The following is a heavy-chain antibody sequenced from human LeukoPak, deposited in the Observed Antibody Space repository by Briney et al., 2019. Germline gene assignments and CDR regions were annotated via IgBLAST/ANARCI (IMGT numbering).Heavy chain of an antibody. D-gene: IGHD1-26*01. V-gene: IGHV1-69*06. CDR2: IIPIFGTA. J-gene: IGHJ3*02. CDR1: GGTFSSYA. CDR3: AREDDTGRYMGDDAFDI. Sequence: PRASVKVSCKASGGTFSSYAISWVRQAPGQGLEWMGGIIPIFGTANYAQKFRGRVTITADKSTRTAYMELSSLRSEDTAVYYCAREDDTGRYMGDDAFDIWGQGTMVTVSS.